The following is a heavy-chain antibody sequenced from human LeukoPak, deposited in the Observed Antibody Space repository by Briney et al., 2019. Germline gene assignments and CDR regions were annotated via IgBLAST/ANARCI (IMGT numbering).Heavy chain of an antibody. V-gene: IGHV4-59*01. CDR2: IYYSGST. CDR1: GGSISSYY. CDR3: ARSCSGGSCLDAFDI. Sequence: PSETLSLTCTVSGGSISSYYWSWIRQPPGKGLEWIGYIYYSGSTNYNPSLKSRVTISVDTSKNQFSLKLSSVTAADTAVYYCARSCSGGSCLDAFDIWGQGTMVTVSS. J-gene: IGHJ3*02. D-gene: IGHD2-15*01.